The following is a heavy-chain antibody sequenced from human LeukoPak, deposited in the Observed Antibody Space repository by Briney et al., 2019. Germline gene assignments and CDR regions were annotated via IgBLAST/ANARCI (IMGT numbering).Heavy chain of an antibody. J-gene: IGHJ3*02. CDR3: ARGKWDLESGEAFDI. CDR1: GGSISNYY. V-gene: IGHV4-59*01. Sequence: SETLSLTCTVSGGSISNYYWSWIRQPPGKGLEWIGYIHYSGSTSYNPSLKSRVTISVDTSKNQFSLKLSSVTAADTAVYYCARGKWDLESGEAFDIWGQGTMVTVSS. CDR2: IHYSGST. D-gene: IGHD1-26*01.